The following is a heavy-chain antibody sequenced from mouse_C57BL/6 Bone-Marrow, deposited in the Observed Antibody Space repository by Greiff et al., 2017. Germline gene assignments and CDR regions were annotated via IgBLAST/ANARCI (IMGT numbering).Heavy chain of an antibody. Sequence: QVQLQQPGTELVKPGASVKLSCKASGYTFTSYWMHWVQQRPGQGLEWIGNINPSNGGTNYNEKFKSKATLTVDKSSSTAYMQLSSLTSEDSAVDYCARERGLRREDGCGYWGQGTTLTVSS. J-gene: IGHJ2*01. CDR3: ARERGLRREDGCGY. CDR1: GYTFTSYW. V-gene: IGHV1-53*01. D-gene: IGHD2-4*01. CDR2: INPSNGGT.